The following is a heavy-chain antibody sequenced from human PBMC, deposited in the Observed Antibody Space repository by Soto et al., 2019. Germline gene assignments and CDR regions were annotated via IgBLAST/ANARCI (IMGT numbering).Heavy chain of an antibody. CDR3: AKDGYSSSWPPYYFDY. Sequence: GGSLRLSCAASGFTFSSYAMSWVRQAPGKGLEWVSAISGSGGSTYYADSVKGRFTISRDNSKNTLYLQMSSLRAEDTAVYYCAKDGYSSSWPPYYFDYWGQGTLVTVSS. V-gene: IGHV3-23*01. J-gene: IGHJ4*02. CDR2: ISGSGGST. CDR1: GFTFSSYA. D-gene: IGHD6-13*01.